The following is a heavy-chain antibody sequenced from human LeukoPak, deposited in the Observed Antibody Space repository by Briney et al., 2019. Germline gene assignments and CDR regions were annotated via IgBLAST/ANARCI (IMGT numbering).Heavy chain of an antibody. V-gene: IGHV3-74*01. CDR1: GFTFRSYW. D-gene: IGHD6-13*01. CDR2: INGDGDTT. J-gene: IGHJ4*02. CDR3: ASQQQLVRLFDY. Sequence: GGSLRLSCVASGFTFRSYWIHWVRQAPGKGLMWVSRINGDGDTTDFADSVKGRFTLSRDNAKNSLYLQMNSLRAEDTAVYYCASQQQLVRLFDYWGQGTLVTVSS.